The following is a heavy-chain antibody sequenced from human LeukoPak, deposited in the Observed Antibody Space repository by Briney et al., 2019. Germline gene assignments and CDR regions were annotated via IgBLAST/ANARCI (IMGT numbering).Heavy chain of an antibody. V-gene: IGHV3-23*01. CDR3: AKEGPTGTTKFDY. CDR2: ISENGGTT. Sequence: PGGSLRLSCAAPGFTFSSYAMSWLRQAPGKGLEWVSAISENGGTTYYADSVKGRSTISRDNSKNTPSLQLNSLRAEDTAVYYCAKEGPTGTTKFDYWGQGTLVTVSS. J-gene: IGHJ4*02. CDR1: GFTFSSYA. D-gene: IGHD1-1*01.